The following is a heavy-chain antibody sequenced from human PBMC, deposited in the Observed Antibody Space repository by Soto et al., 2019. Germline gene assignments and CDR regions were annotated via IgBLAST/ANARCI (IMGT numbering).Heavy chain of an antibody. CDR3: ARVAAAGYYYYGMDV. CDR2: IIPILGIA. Sequence: QVQLVQSGAEVKKPGSSVKVSCKASGGTFSRYTISWVRQAPGQGLEWMGRIIPILGIANYAQKFQGRVTITADKSTSTAYMELSSLRSEDTAVYYCARVAAAGYYYYGMDVWGQGTTVTVSS. V-gene: IGHV1-69*02. CDR1: GGTFSRYT. D-gene: IGHD6-13*01. J-gene: IGHJ6*02.